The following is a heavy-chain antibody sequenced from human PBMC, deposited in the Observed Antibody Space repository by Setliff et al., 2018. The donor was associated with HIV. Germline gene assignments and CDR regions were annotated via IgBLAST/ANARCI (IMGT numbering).Heavy chain of an antibody. V-gene: IGHV1-69-2*01. CDR2: VDSEDGDT. D-gene: IGHD3-10*01. CDR3: ATLDYYGSATYDLALHY. J-gene: IGHJ4*02. CDR1: GYTFTDSY. Sequence: ASVKVSCKASGYTFTDSYIHWVQQAPGKGLEWMGRVDSEDGDTVFGEKFQGRVTMTADTSTDTAYMELSSLRSEDTAVYYCATLDYYGSATYDLALHYWGQGTLVTVSS.